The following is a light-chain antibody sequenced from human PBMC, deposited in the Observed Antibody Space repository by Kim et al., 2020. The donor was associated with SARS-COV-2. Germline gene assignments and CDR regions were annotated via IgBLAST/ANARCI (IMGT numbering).Light chain of an antibody. CDR3: QQYYSTPYT. V-gene: IGKV4-1*01. Sequence: RATINFKSSQSVLHSSNSKNQLAWFQQKAGLPPKLLIYWASTRESGVPDRFSGSGSGTDFTLTISSLQAEDVAVYYCQQYYSTPYTFGQGTKLVI. J-gene: IGKJ2*01. CDR2: WAS. CDR1: QSVLHSSNSKNQ.